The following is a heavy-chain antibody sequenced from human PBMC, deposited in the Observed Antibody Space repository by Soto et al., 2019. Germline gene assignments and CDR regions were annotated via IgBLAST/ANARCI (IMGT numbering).Heavy chain of an antibody. V-gene: IGHV3-23*01. CDR1: GFTFSSSA. CDR2: ISGSGDRT. CDR3: LKGGWGSLLDH. J-gene: IGHJ4*02. Sequence: EVPLLESGGGLVQPGGSLRVSCAASGFTFSSSAMGWVRQAPGKGLEWISSISGSGDRTYYADSVKGRFTISRDNSKSTLSLQVNTLRTEDTAAYYCLKGGWGSLLDHWGQGTLVTVSP. D-gene: IGHD7-27*01.